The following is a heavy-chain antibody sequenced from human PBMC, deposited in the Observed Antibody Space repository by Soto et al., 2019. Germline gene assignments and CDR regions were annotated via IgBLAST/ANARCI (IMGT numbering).Heavy chain of an antibody. CDR2: IYYSGST. V-gene: IGHV4-59*08. D-gene: IGHD1-7*01. Sequence: SETLSLTCTVSGGSISSYYWSWIRQPPGKGLEWIGYIYYSGSTNYNPSLKSRVSISVDTSKNQFSLKLSSVTAADTAVYYCARTNYNWFDPWGQGTLVTVSS. CDR3: ARTNYNWFDP. J-gene: IGHJ5*02. CDR1: GGSISSYY.